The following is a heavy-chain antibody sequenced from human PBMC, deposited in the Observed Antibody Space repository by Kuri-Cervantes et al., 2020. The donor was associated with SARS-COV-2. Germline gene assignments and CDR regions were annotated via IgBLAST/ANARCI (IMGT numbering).Heavy chain of an antibody. J-gene: IGHJ5*02. CDR1: GYTFSSYW. CDR3: ARQKYQLLYNWFDP. CDR2: IYPGDSDT. Sequence: GESLKISCKGSGYTFSSYWIGWVRQMPGKGLEWMGIIYPGDSDTRYSPSFQGQVTISADKSISTAYLQWSSLKASDTAMYYCARQKYQLLYNWFDPWGQGTLVTVSS. V-gene: IGHV5-51*01. D-gene: IGHD2-2*01.